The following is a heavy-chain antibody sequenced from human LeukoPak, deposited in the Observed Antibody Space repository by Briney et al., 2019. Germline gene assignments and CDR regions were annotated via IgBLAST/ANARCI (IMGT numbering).Heavy chain of an antibody. CDR2: TSSSSSYI. Sequence: GGSLRLSCAASGFTFSSYSMNWVRQGPGKGLEWVSSTSSSSSYIYYADAVKGRFTISRDNAKNSLYLQMNSLRAEDTAVYYCARDQFAGLAVAAPGHALDICGQGTMVTVSS. D-gene: IGHD6-19*01. CDR3: ARDQFAGLAVAAPGHALDI. CDR1: GFTFSSYS. J-gene: IGHJ3*02. V-gene: IGHV3-21*01.